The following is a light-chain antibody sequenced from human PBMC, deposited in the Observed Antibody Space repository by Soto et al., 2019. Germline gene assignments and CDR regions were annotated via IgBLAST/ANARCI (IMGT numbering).Light chain of an antibody. CDR2: VAS. CDR1: QSISNY. V-gene: IGKV1-39*01. CDR3: QQTYKTTLT. J-gene: IGKJ1*01. Sequence: DSQMTQSPSALSASVGDRGTITCRASQSISNYLNWYQQKPGKAPKXLIYVASSLSSGVPSRFSGSGSGTDFTLTISSLQPEDFATYYCQQTYKTTLTFGQGTKVDIK.